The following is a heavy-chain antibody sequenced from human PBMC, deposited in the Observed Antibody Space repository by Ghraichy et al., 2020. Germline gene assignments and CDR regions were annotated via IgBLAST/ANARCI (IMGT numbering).Heavy chain of an antibody. CDR2: ITAGAGST. V-gene: IGHV3-23*01. CDR3: AKERGGYSPGSALKDS. D-gene: IGHD5-18*01. CDR1: GFTFSSHP. Sequence: ESLNISCAASGFTFSSHPMSWVRQAPGKGLEWVSAITAGAGSTYYADSVKGRFTISRDNSKNTLYLQMNSLRAEDTAVYYCAKERGGYSPGSALKDSWGLGTLVTVSS. J-gene: IGHJ4*02.